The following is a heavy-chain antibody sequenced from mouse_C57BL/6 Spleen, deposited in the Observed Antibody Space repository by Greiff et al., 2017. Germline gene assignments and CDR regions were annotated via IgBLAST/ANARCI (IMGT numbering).Heavy chain of an antibody. V-gene: IGHV1-64*01. J-gene: IGHJ2*01. Sequence: QVQLQQPGAELVKPGASVKLSCKASGYTFTSYWMHWVKQRPGQGLEWIGMIHPNSGSTNYNEKFKSKATLTVDKSSSTAYMQLSSLTSEDSAVYHCERYGEITGDYWGQRTTLTVSS. CDR1: GYTFTSYW. CDR3: ERYGEITGDY. CDR2: IHPNSGST. D-gene: IGHD1-1*01.